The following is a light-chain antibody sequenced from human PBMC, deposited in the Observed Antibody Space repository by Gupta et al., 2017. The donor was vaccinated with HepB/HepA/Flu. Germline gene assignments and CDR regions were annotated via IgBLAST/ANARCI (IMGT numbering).Light chain of an antibody. Sequence: HSALTQPASVSGPPGQSITISCTGSSNDIGRHSYVSCYQQYPGGAPKLILSDVTNRPSGVSDRFSGAKSGNTASLTISALQPEDEADYYCSAHASVDFFGTGTNVTVL. V-gene: IGLV2-14*03. CDR3: SAHASVDF. J-gene: IGLJ1*01. CDR1: SNDIGRHSY. CDR2: DVT.